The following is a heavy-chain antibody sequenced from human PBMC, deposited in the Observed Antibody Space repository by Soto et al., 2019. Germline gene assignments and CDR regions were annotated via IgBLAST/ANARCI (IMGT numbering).Heavy chain of an antibody. CDR2: ISYDGSNK. V-gene: IGHV3-30*18. CDR1: GFTFSSYG. Sequence: PGGSLRLSCAASGFTFSSYGMHWVRQAPGKGLEWVAVISYDGSNKYYADSVKGRFTISRDNSKNTLYLQMNSLRAEDTAVYYCAKEDYCISTSCYLYYYYGMDVWGQGTTVTVS. CDR3: AKEDYCISTSCYLYYYYGMDV. J-gene: IGHJ6*02. D-gene: IGHD2-2*01.